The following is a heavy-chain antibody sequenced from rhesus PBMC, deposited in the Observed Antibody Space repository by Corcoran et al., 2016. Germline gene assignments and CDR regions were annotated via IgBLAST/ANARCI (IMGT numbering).Heavy chain of an antibody. J-gene: IGHJ6*01. CDR2: IDPSDSDT. V-gene: IGHV5-2*01. Sequence: EVQLVQSGAEVKRPGESLKISCKTSGYSFTSYWISWVRQMPGKGLEWMGAIDPSDSDTSYSPASPCQVTISAYKSISTAYLQWSSLKASDTATYYCAKGPYYNFWTGYYEEGYGLDSWGQGVVVTVSS. CDR3: AKGPYYNFWTGYYEEGYGLDS. D-gene: IGHD3-3*01. CDR1: GYSFTSYW.